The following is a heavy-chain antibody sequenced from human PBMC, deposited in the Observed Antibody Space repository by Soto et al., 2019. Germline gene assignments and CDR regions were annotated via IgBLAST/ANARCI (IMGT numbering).Heavy chain of an antibody. Sequence: QVQLQESGPGLVKPSGTLSLTCAVSGAALDSHDWWSWVRQPPGKGLEWIGEIYRDGTTNSNPSPKSRVTVYTDNSQNQFSLNLTSVTAADTAVYYCARSPRTIVGSSARLARFDRWGQGTLVTVSS. CDR1: GAALDSHDW. J-gene: IGHJ5*02. V-gene: IGHV4-4*02. D-gene: IGHD2-2*01. CDR3: ARSPRTIVGSSARLARFDR. CDR2: IYRDGTT.